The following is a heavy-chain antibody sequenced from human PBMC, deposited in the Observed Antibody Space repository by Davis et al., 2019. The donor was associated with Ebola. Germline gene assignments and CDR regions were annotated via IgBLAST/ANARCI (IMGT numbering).Heavy chain of an antibody. CDR3: TTLPGAFDY. V-gene: IGHV3-15*01. CDR1: GFSFSKAW. J-gene: IGHJ4*02. Sequence: PGGSLRLSCAASGFSFSKAWMSWVRQAPGKRLEWVGRIQSKTDGGTTDYAAPVKGRFTISRDDSKDTVYLQMNSLKIEDTALYYCTTLPGAFDYWGQGTLVTVSS. D-gene: IGHD1-14*01. CDR2: IQSKTDGGTT.